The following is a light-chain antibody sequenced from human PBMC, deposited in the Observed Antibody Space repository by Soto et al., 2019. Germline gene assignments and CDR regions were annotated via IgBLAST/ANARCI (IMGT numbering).Light chain of an antibody. J-gene: IGKJ5*01. CDR2: TGS. CDR1: QSICSY. CDR3: QQAASFPIT. Sequence: DILMTQSPSSLSASVGDRVTITCRASQSICSYLNWYQQKPGKAPNLLIYTGSSLQSGVPSRFSGSGSGTDFTLTINSLQPEDFATYYCQQAASFPITFGQGTRLEIK. V-gene: IGKV1-39*01.